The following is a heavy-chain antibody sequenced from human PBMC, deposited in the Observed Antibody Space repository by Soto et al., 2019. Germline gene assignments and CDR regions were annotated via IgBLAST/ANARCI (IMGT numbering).Heavy chain of an antibody. D-gene: IGHD3-22*01. CDR3: AVYDSSGLVR. CDR2: ISYDGSNK. Sequence: GGSLRLSCAASGFTFSSYAMHWVRQAPGKGLEWVAVISYDGSNKYYADSVKGRFTISRDNAKNSLYLQMNSLRAEDTAVYYCAVYDSSGLVRWGQGTLVTVSS. V-gene: IGHV3-30-3*01. J-gene: IGHJ1*01. CDR1: GFTFSSYA.